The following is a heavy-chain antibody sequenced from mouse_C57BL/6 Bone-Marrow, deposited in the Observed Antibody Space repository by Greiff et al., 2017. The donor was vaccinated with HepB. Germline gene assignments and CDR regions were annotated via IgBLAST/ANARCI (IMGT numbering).Heavy chain of an antibody. V-gene: IGHV5-16*01. CDR2: INYDGSST. D-gene: IGHD1-1*01. Sequence: EVKLMEPEAGLVQPGSSMKLSCTASGFTFSDYYMAWVRQVPVKGLEWIANINYDGSSTYYLDSLKSRFIISRDNAKNILYLQMSSLKSEDTAMYYCARDEGDYYDYWGQGTTLTVSS. J-gene: IGHJ2*01. CDR1: GFTFSDYY. CDR3: ARDEGDYYDY.